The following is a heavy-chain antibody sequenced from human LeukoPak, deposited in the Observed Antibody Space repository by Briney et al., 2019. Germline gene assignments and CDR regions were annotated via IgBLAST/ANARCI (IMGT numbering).Heavy chain of an antibody. CDR3: ARDGRALLRDFDY. Sequence: GGSLRLSCAASGFTFSSYVIHWVRQAQGKGLEWVAGIWYDGSNYYYADSVKGRFTISRDNSKNTLYLQMNSLRAEDTGVYYCARDGRALLRDFDYWGQGTLVTVSS. CDR1: GFTFSSYV. J-gene: IGHJ4*02. D-gene: IGHD1-26*01. V-gene: IGHV3-33*01. CDR2: IWYDGSNY.